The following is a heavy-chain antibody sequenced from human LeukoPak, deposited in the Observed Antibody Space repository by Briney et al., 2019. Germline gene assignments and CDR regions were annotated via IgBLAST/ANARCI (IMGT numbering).Heavy chain of an antibody. J-gene: IGHJ5*02. D-gene: IGHD6-6*01. CDR2: IYDSGST. CDR1: GDSIRKYY. CDR3: ARLARGRWFDP. Sequence: PSETLSLTCDVSGDSIRKYYWRWIRQTPGKGLEWIGHIYDSGSTNYNPSLKSRVTISVDTSKNQFPLKVSSVTPAGTAAYYCARLARGRWFDPWGQGTLVTVSS. V-gene: IGHV4-59*08.